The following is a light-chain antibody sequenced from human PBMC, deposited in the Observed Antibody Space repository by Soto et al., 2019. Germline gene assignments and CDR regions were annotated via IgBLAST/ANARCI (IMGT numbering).Light chain of an antibody. Sequence: DIPMTQSPSSVSASVGDRVTITCRASQGVSGWLAWYQQKPGKAPNLLIYAASNLQSGVPSRFSGSGSGTDFTLTISNLQPEDSATYYCQQASSFPLTFGQGTRLEIK. CDR1: QGVSGW. CDR3: QQASSFPLT. CDR2: AAS. J-gene: IGKJ5*01. V-gene: IGKV1-12*01.